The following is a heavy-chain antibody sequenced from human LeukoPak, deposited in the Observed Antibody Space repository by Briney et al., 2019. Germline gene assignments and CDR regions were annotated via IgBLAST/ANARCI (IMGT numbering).Heavy chain of an antibody. CDR1: GFTFSSYS. CDR3: ARGGYSYGHFDY. D-gene: IGHD5-18*01. V-gene: IGHV3-21*01. Sequence: GGSLRLSCAASGFTFSSYSMNWVRQAPGKGLEWVSSISSSSSYIYYADAVKGRFTISRDNAKNSLYLQMNSLRAEDTAVYYCARGGYSYGHFDYWGQGTLVTVSS. J-gene: IGHJ4*02. CDR2: ISSSSSYI.